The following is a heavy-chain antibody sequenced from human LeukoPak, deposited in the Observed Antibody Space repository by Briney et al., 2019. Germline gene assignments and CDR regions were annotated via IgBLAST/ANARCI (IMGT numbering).Heavy chain of an antibody. CDR2: INSGGSDT. V-gene: IGHV3-74*01. CDR3: ARDVGYNPNY. J-gene: IGHJ4*02. Sequence: QAGGSLRLSCAASGFTFSSYWMHWVRQTPGKGLGWVSLINSGGSDTRYADSVKGRFTISRDNGKNTLYLQMNSLRAEDTALYFCARDVGYNPNYWGQGTLVTVSS. CDR1: GFTFSSYW. D-gene: IGHD5-18*01.